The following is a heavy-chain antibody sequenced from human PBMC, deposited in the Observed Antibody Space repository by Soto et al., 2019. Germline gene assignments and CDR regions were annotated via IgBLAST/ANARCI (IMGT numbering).Heavy chain of an antibody. V-gene: IGHV3-11*06. D-gene: IGHD3-9*01. J-gene: IGHJ4*02. Sequence: GGSLRLSCAASGFTFSDYYMSWIRQAPGKGLEWVSYTSSSSSYTNNADSVKGRFTISRDNAKNSLYLQMNSLRAEDTAVYYCAKGTYYDILTGYYKSGLYFDYWGQGTLVTVSS. CDR2: TSSSSSYT. CDR3: AKGTYYDILTGYYKSGLYFDY. CDR1: GFTFSDYY.